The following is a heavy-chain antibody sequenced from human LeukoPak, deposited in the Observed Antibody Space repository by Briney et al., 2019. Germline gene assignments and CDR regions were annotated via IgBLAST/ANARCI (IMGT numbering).Heavy chain of an antibody. CDR2: INSDGINT. CDR1: GFTFSNYW. CDR3: AVIGSLVAGPDY. J-gene: IGHJ4*02. V-gene: IGHV3-74*01. D-gene: IGHD6-19*01. Sequence: SGGSLRLSCAASGFTFSNYWMHWVRQAPGKGLVWVSRINSDGINTSYADSVKGRFTISRDNAKNSLYLQMNSLRAEDTAVYYCAVIGSLVAGPDYWGQGTLVTVSS.